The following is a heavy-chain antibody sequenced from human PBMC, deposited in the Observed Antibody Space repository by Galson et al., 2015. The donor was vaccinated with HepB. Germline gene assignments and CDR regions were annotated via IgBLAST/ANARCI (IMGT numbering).Heavy chain of an antibody. Sequence: SVKVSCKASGYTFTTYSINWVRQAPGQGLEWMGWISTYNGKTNYVQSLQGRVTLTIDTSTSTAYMDLGSLRSDDTAVYYCARDRGTMVRGVMSIWTPVEHSGYFDLWGRGTLVTVSS. D-gene: IGHD3-10*01. V-gene: IGHV1-18*01. CDR1: GYTFTTYS. CDR3: ARDRGTMVRGVMSIWTPVEHSGYFDL. CDR2: ISTYNGKT. J-gene: IGHJ2*01.